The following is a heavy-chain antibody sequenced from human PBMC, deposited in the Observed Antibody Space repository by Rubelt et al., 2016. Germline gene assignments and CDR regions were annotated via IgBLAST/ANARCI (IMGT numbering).Heavy chain of an antibody. V-gene: IGHV1-69*01. CDR2: IIPIFGTA. Sequence: QVQLVQSGAEVKKPGSSVKVSCKASGGTFSSYAISWVRQAPGKGLEWMGGIIPIFGTANYAQKFQGRVTITADESTSAAYRELRSLRSDDTAVYYCARDGALTVRDYWGHGTLVTVSS. CDR3: ARDGALTVRDY. CDR1: GGTFSSYA. D-gene: IGHD4-17*01. J-gene: IGHJ4*01.